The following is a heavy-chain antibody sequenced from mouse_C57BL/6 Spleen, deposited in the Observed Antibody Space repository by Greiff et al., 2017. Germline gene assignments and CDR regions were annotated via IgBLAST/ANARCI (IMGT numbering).Heavy chain of an antibody. D-gene: IGHD2-4*01. CDR1: GFNIKDDY. J-gene: IGHJ2*01. V-gene: IGHV14-4*01. Sequence: EVKVEESGAELVRPGASVKLSCTASGFNIKDDYMHWVKQRPEQGLEWIGWIDPENGDTEYASKFQGKATITADTSSNTAYLQLSSLTSEDTAVYYCTLYYDYAGYFDYWGQGTTLTVSS. CDR2: IDPENGDT. CDR3: TLYYDYAGYFDY.